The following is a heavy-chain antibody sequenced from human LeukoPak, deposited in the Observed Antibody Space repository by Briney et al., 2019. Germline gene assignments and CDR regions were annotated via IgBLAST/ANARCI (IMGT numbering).Heavy chain of an antibody. Sequence: SETLSLTCAVFGGSFSGYYWSWVRQPPGKGLEWIGEINHSGSIKFNPSLKSRVIISVDTSKNQLSLQLSSVTAADTAVYYCATHPSSSWYYFDYWGQGTLVTVSS. D-gene: IGHD6-13*01. CDR2: INHSGSI. CDR1: GGSFSGYY. V-gene: IGHV4-34*01. J-gene: IGHJ4*02. CDR3: ATHPSSSWYYFDY.